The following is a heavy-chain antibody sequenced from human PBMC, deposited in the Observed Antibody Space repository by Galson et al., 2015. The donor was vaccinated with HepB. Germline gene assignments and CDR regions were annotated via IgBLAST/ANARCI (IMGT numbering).Heavy chain of an antibody. CDR3: ARQLAYCIANSCQIFFDY. J-gene: IGHJ4*02. D-gene: IGHD2-21*01. Sequence: CAISGDSVSSNSAAWNWIRQSPSRGLEWLGGTYYRSKGYNGYAVSVKSRITINPDTTKNQFSLQLNSVTPEDTAIYYCARQLAYCIANSCQIFFDYWGQGTLVTVSS. V-gene: IGHV6-1*01. CDR1: GDSVSSNSAA. CDR2: TYYRSKGYN.